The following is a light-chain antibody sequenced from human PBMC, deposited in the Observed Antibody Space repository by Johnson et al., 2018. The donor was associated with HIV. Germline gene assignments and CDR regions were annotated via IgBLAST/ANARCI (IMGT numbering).Light chain of an antibody. CDR1: SSTIGNNY. J-gene: IGLJ1*01. CDR3: GTWDSRLSAGHV. Sequence: QSVLTQPPTVSAAPGQKVTISCSGSSSTIGNNYVSWYQQLPGTAPKRLIYEHNKRPSGIPDRFSGSKSGTSATLGIPGIQKGDEADYYCGTWDSRLSAGHVFGTGTKVTVL. CDR2: EHN. V-gene: IGLV1-51*02.